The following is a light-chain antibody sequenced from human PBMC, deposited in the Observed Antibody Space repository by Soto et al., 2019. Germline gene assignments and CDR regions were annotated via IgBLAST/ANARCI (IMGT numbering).Light chain of an antibody. CDR1: ARLLNKNGYNY. V-gene: IGKV2-28*01. CDR2: LGS. CDR3: MQPLENFRT. J-gene: IGKJ1*01. Sequence: IVMTQSPLSLSVTPGEAASISCMSSARLLNKNGYNYVDWYMQKPGQSPQLLIYLGSNRASGVPDRFSGSGSDTYFTLEISRVEADDVGVYYCMQPLENFRTFGQGTKVEIK.